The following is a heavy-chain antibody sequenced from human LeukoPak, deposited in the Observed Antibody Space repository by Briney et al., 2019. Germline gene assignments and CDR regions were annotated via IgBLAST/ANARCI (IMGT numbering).Heavy chain of an antibody. Sequence: SETLSLTCTVSGASISSSSYYWGWIRQPPGKGPEWIGSIYYSGSTYYNPSLKSRVTISVDTSKNQFPLKLSSVAAADTAVYYCARRADSGSDDGEDYFDHWGQGTLVTVSS. CDR2: IYYSGST. V-gene: IGHV4-39*01. CDR1: GASISSSSYY. CDR3: ARRADSGSDDGEDYFDH. D-gene: IGHD1-26*01. J-gene: IGHJ4*02.